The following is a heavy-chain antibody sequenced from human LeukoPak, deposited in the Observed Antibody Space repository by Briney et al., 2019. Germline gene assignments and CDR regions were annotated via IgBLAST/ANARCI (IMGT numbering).Heavy chain of an antibody. CDR1: GFTFSSYG. D-gene: IGHD3-3*01. V-gene: IGHV3-30*18. CDR2: ISYDGSNK. CDR3: AKTRVRTTIFGAWFDY. J-gene: IGHJ4*02. Sequence: GGSLRLSCAASGFTFSSYGMHWVRQAPGKGLEWVAVISYDGSNKYYADSVKGRFTISRDNSKNTLYLQMNSLRAEDTAVYYCAKTRVRTTIFGAWFDYWGQGTLVTVSS.